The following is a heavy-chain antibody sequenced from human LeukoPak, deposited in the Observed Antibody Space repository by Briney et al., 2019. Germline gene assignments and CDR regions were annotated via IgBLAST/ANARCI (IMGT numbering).Heavy chain of an antibody. V-gene: IGHV4-38-2*02. D-gene: IGHD6-13*01. J-gene: IGHJ4*02. CDR3: ARGLGRQQLVSPFDY. CDR2: IYHSGTI. CDR1: GYSISSGYY. Sequence: SETLSLTCTVSGYSISSGYYWGWIRQPPGKGLEWLASIYHSGTIYYNPSLKSRVTISVDTSKNQFSLKLTTVTAADTAVYYCARGLGRQQLVSPFDYWGQGTLVTVSS.